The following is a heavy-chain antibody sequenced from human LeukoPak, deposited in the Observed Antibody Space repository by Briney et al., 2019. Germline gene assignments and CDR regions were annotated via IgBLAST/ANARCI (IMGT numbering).Heavy chain of an antibody. CDR3: ARLFRDGYNYFAY. J-gene: IGHJ4*02. Sequence: ETLCLTCTVSGGSISGGSYYWGWIRQPPGKGLEYIGDIYYRGRPSYNTSLKSRVTLSVDTPKKQFSLKLSSVTAADTAVYYCARLFRDGYNYFAYCGQGTLVTAPS. D-gene: IGHD5-24*01. CDR2: IYYRGRP. V-gene: IGHV4-39*01. CDR1: GGSISGGSYY.